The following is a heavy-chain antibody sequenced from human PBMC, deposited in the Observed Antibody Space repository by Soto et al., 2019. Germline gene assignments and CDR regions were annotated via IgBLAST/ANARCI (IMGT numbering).Heavy chain of an antibody. CDR1: GGFISTYF. V-gene: IGHV4-59*12. J-gene: IGHJ5*02. Sequence: ETLSLTCTVSGGFISTYFWSWIRQVPGKGPEWIGYIFYNGTTNYNPSLKSRVTMSVDTSKNQFSLKLNSVTAADTAVYYCARIPPQIRFLVPWFGPWGPGTQVTVSS. CDR3: ARIPPQIRFLVPWFGP. D-gene: IGHD3-3*01. CDR2: IFYNGTT.